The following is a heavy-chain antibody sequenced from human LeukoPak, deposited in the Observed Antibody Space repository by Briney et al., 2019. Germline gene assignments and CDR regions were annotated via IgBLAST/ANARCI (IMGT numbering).Heavy chain of an antibody. CDR1: GGSFSGYY. D-gene: IGHD3-10*01. Sequence: SSETLSLTCAVYGGSFSGYYWSWIRQPPGKGLEWIGEINHSGSTNYNPSLKSRVTISVDTSKNQFSLKLSSVTAADTAVYYCARGRSVTMVQGVTAVTYFDYWGQGTLVTVSS. J-gene: IGHJ4*02. CDR3: ARGRSVTMVQGVTAVTYFDY. CDR2: INHSGST. V-gene: IGHV4-34*01.